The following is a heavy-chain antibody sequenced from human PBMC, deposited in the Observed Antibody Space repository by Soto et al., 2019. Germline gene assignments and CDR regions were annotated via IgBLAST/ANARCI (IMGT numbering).Heavy chain of an antibody. V-gene: IGHV4-34*01. Sequence: SETLSLTCAVYGGSFSGYYWSWIRQPPGKGLEWIGEINHSGSTNYNPSLKSRVTISVDTSKNQFSLKLSSVTAADTAVYYCARGEYYYGSGSYQRAPFRSGMYVWGQGTLVTVS. J-gene: IGHJ4*02. D-gene: IGHD3-10*01. CDR1: GGSFSGYY. CDR3: ARGEYYYGSGSYQRAPFRSGMYV. CDR2: INHSGST.